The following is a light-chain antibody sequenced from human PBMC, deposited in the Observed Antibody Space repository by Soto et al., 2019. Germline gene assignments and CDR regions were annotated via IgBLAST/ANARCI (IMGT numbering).Light chain of an antibody. J-gene: IGKJ5*01. CDR3: QQYNNWPPIT. Sequence: EIVMTQSPATLSVSPGDRITLSCRASQSVATNLAWYQQKPGQAPRLLIYGASTRAPRIPARFSGGGSETEFTLTISSLQSEDFAVYYCQQYNNWPPITFGQGTRLEIK. V-gene: IGKV3-15*01. CDR2: GAS. CDR1: QSVATN.